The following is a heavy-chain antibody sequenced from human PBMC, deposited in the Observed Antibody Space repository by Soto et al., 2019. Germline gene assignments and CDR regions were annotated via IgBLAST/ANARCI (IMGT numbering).Heavy chain of an antibody. D-gene: IGHD6-13*01. Sequence: ASVQVSCKASGYPLTAKYLHWVRQAPAQGLEWMGWINPSSGGTKEAQKFRGRVTMTRDTSISAAYMELSRLTSDDTAVYYCAKGGSSWTEWFDPWGQGTLVTVSS. CDR1: GYPLTAKY. V-gene: IGHV1-2*02. CDR2: INPSSGGT. CDR3: AKGGSSWTEWFDP. J-gene: IGHJ5*02.